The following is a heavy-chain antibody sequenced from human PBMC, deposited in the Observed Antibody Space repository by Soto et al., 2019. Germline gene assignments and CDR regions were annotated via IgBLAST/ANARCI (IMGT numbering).Heavy chain of an antibody. CDR1: GGSISSYY. J-gene: IGHJ5*02. CDR3: ERGPPSYITIFENWFDP. CDR2: IYYSGST. Sequence: SETLSLTCTVSGGSISSYYWSWIRQPPGKGLEWIGYIYYSGSTNYNPSLKSRVTISVDTSKNQFSLKLSSVTAADTAVYYCERGPPSYITIFENWFDPWGQGTLVTVS. V-gene: IGHV4-59*01. D-gene: IGHD3-3*01.